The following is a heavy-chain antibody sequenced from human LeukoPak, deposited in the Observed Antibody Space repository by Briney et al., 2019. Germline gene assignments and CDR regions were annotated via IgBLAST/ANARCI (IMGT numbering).Heavy chain of an antibody. D-gene: IGHD3-16*01. Sequence: GESLKISCKASEYIFSTHWIGWVRQMPGKGLEWMGIIYPGDSDTRYSPSFQGQVTISADKSISTAYLQWSSLKASDTAVYYCARHAAYDYVWGSYYPPGAFDIWGQGTMVTVSS. J-gene: IGHJ3*02. CDR1: EYIFSTHW. CDR3: ARHAAYDYVWGSYYPPGAFDI. CDR2: IYPGDSDT. V-gene: IGHV5-51*01.